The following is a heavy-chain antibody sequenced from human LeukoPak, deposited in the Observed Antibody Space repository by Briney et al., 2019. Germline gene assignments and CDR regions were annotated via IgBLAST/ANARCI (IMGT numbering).Heavy chain of an antibody. V-gene: IGHV4-59*01. D-gene: IGHD1-26*01. CDR1: GGSISSYY. CDR2: IYYSGST. CDR3: ARGVGAYNFDY. J-gene: IGHJ4*02. Sequence: SETLSLTCTLSGGSISSYYWSWIRQPPGKGLERIGYIYYSGSTNYNPSLKSRVTISVGTSKNQFSLKLSSVTAADTAVYYCARGVGAYNFDYWGQGTLVTVSS.